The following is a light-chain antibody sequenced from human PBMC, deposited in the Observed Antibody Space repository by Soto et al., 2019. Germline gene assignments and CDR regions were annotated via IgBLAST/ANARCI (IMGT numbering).Light chain of an antibody. CDR3: AAWDDSLNGVV. CDR2: SNN. V-gene: IGLV1-44*01. Sequence: QSVLTQPPSASGTPGQRVIISCSGSSSNIGSNTVNWYHQLPGTAPKLLIYSNNQWPSGVPDRFSGSKSGTSASLAISGLQSEDEADYYCAAWDDSLNGVVFGGGTKLTVL. CDR1: SSNIGSNT. J-gene: IGLJ2*01.